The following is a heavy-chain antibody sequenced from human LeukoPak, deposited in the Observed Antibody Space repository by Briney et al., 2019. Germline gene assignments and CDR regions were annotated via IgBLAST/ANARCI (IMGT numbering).Heavy chain of an antibody. CDR2: IYYSGST. CDR3: ARGGTAAGLFDY. D-gene: IGHD6-13*01. V-gene: IGHV4-59*01. J-gene: IGHJ4*02. CDR1: GGSISSYY. Sequence: SETLSLTCTVSGGSISSYYWSWIRQPPGKGLEWTGYIYYSGSTNYNPSLKSRVTISVDTSKNQFSLKLSSVTAADTAVYYCARGGTAAGLFDYWGQGTLVTVSS.